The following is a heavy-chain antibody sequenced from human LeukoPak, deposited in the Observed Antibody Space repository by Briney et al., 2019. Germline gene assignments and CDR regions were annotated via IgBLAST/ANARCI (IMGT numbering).Heavy chain of an antibody. D-gene: IGHD2-2*01. CDR3: ARGRRKAVVVPAAIGSDYYYYGMDV. V-gene: IGHV1-69*04. J-gene: IGHJ6*02. CDR2: IIPILGIA. Sequence: ASVKVSCKASGGTSSSYAISWVRQAPGQGLEWMGRIIPILGIANYAQKFQGRVTITADKSTSTAYMELSSLRSEDTAVYYCARGRRKAVVVPAAIGSDYYYYGMDVWGQGTTVTVSS. CDR1: GGTSSSYA.